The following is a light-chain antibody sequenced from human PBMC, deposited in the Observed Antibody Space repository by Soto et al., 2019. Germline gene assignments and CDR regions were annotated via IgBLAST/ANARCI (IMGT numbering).Light chain of an antibody. Sequence: NFMLTQPHSVSESPGKTVTISCTRSSGSIASNYVQWYQQRPGSAPTTVIYEDNQRPSGVPDRFSGSIDSSSNSASLTISGRKTEDEADYYCQSYDSSNQNVVFGGGTQLTVL. CDR3: QSYDSSNQNVV. CDR1: SGSIASNY. V-gene: IGLV6-57*04. J-gene: IGLJ2*01. CDR2: EDN.